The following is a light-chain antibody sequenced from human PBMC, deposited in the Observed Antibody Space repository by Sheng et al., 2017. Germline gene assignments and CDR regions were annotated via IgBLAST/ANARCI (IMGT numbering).Light chain of an antibody. Sequence: QSALTQPASVSGSPGQSITISCTGTINDVGGYKYVSWYQQHPGRPPKLIIYDVDDRPSGVSGRFYGSKSGNTASLTISGLQAEDEADYYCGSYTSSTSTRVLFGGGTKVIVL. CDR3: GSYTSSTSTRVL. J-gene: IGLJ2*01. CDR2: DVD. CDR1: INDVGGYKY. V-gene: IGLV2-14*01.